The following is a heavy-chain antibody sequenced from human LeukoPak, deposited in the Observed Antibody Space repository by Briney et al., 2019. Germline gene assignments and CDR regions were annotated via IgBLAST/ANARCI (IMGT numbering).Heavy chain of an antibody. V-gene: IGHV4-30-4*02. J-gene: IGHJ4*02. D-gene: IGHD5-24*01. CDR2: IYYSGST. CDR1: GGSISSGDYS. CDR3: ARVALYSRPTRYYFDY. Sequence: PSETLSLTCTVSGGSISSGDYSWSWIRQPPGKGLEWIGYIYYSGSTYYNPSLKSRVTISVDTSKNQFSLKLSSVTAADTAVYYCARVALYSRPTRYYFDYWGQGTLVTVSS.